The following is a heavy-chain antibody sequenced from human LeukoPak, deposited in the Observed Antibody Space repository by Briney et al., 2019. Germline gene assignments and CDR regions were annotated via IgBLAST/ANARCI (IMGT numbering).Heavy chain of an antibody. CDR3: ARGGGGVIAAAALDY. CDR1: GYTFTSYG. J-gene: IGHJ4*02. Sequence: ASVKVSCKASGYTFTSYGISWVRQAPGQGLEWMGWISAYNGNTNYAQKLQGRVTITRDTSASTAYMELSRLRSEDMAVYYCARGGGGVIAAAALDYWGQGTLVTVSS. CDR2: ISAYNGNT. D-gene: IGHD6-13*01. V-gene: IGHV1-18*03.